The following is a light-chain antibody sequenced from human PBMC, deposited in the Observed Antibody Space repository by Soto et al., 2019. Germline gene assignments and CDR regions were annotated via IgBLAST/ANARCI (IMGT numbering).Light chain of an antibody. J-gene: IGKJ1*01. CDR3: QQYNNWPWT. V-gene: IGKV3-15*01. CDR1: QSISDT. CDR2: GAS. Sequence: EIVMTPSPVTLSVSPVGRATLSCRASQSISDTLAWYQQKPGQAPRLLIHGASTRAPGFPARFSGSGSGTDFTLTISSLQSEDFAVYYCQQYNNWPWTFGQGTKVDIK.